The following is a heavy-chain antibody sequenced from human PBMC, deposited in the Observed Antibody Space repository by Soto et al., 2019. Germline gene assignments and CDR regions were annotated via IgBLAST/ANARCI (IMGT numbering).Heavy chain of an antibody. CDR3: AKSPCYQLHDNWFDP. J-gene: IGHJ5*02. V-gene: IGHV3-23*01. Sequence: EVQLLESGGGLVQPGGSLRLSCAASGFTFSSYAMSWVRQAPGKGLEWVSAISGSGGSTYYADSVKGRFTISRDISKNTLYLQMSSLRADDTAVYYCAKSPCYQLHDNWFDPWGQGTLVTVSS. CDR2: ISGSGGST. D-gene: IGHD2-2*01. CDR1: GFTFSSYA.